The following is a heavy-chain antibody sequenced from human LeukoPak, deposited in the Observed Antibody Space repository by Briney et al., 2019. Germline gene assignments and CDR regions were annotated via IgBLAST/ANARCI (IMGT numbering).Heavy chain of an antibody. CDR1: GFTFSSYA. CDR2: ISYDGSNK. V-gene: IGHV3-30*01. D-gene: IGHD5-24*01. J-gene: IGHJ6*03. CDR3: AREGGNYPPYYRAV. Sequence: GGSLRLSCAASGFTFSSYAMHWVRQAPGKGLEWVAVISYDGSNKYYADSVKGRFTISRDNSKNTLYLQMNSLRAEDTAVYYWAREGGNYPPYYRAVGGKGPTVTVPS.